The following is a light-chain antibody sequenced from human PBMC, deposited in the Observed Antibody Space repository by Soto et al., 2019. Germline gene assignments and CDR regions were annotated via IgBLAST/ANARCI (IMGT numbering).Light chain of an antibody. CDR1: QSVLYSSNNKNY. CDR2: WAS. CDR3: QQYYRTPALT. J-gene: IGKJ4*01. V-gene: IGKV4-1*01. Sequence: DIVMTQSPDSLAVSLGERATINCKSSQSVLYSSNNKNYLAWYQQKPGQPPKLLIYWASTRESGVPDRFSGSGSVTDFTLTISSLQAEDVAVYYCQQYYRTPALTFGGGTKVEIK.